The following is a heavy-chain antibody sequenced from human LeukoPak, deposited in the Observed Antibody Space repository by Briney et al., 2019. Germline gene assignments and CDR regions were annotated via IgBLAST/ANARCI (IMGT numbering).Heavy chain of an antibody. CDR1: GYTFTSYD. CDR2: MNPNSGNT. V-gene: IGHV1-8*01. D-gene: IGHD6-19*01. Sequence: ASVKVSCKASGYTFTSYDINWVRQATGQGLEWMGWMNPNSGNTGYAQKFQGRVTMTRNTSISTAYMELNSLRSEDTAVYHGARVGYSSGWPLDYWGQGTLVTVSS. J-gene: IGHJ4*02. CDR3: ARVGYSSGWPLDY.